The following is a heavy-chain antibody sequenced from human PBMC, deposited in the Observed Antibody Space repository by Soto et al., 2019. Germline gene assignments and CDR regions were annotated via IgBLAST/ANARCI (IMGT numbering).Heavy chain of an antibody. D-gene: IGHD6-13*01. CDR2: IDWDDDK. CDR3: ARARIAAAVGYYYYMDV. V-gene: IGHV2-70*11. J-gene: IGHJ6*03. CDR1: GFSLSTSGMC. Sequence: SGPTLVNPTQTLTLTCTFSGFSLSTSGMCVSWIRQPPGKALEWLARIDWDDDKYYSTSLKTRLTISKDTSKNQVVLTMTNMDPVDTATYYCARARIAAAVGYYYYMDVWGKGTTVTV.